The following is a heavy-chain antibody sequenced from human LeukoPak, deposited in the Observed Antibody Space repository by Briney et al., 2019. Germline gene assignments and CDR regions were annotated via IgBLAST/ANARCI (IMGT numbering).Heavy chain of an antibody. CDR2: IIQDGSAK. CDR1: GFTFSNYR. V-gene: IGHV3-7*04. Sequence: VGSPRLSCVASGFTFSNYRMSWVRQAPGKGLVWVANIIQDGSAKNYVDSVKGRFTIPRDNAKNSLYLQMNSLRAEDTAVYYCARVTSYYYNTSGDNYFDYWGQGTLVTVSS. J-gene: IGHJ4*02. CDR3: ARVTSYYYNTSGDNYFDY. D-gene: IGHD3-22*01.